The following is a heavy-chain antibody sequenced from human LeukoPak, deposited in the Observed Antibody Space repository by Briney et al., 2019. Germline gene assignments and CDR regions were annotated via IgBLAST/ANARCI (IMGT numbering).Heavy chain of an antibody. J-gene: IGHJ5*02. Sequence: ASVKVSCKASGYTFTSYDINWVRQATGQGLEWMGWMNPNSGNTGYAQKFQGRVTMTRNTSISTAYMELSSLRSEDTAVYYCATVQVATIKTNWFDPWGQGTLVTVSS. D-gene: IGHD5-12*01. V-gene: IGHV1-8*01. CDR2: MNPNSGNT. CDR3: ATVQVATIKTNWFDP. CDR1: GYTFTSYD.